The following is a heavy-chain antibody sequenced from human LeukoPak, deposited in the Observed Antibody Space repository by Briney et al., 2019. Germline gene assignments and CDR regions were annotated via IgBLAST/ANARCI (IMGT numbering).Heavy chain of an antibody. J-gene: IGHJ4*02. CDR2: IYYSGST. CDR1: GGSISSGGYY. Sequence: PSETLSLTCTVSGGSISSGGYYWSWIRQHPGKGLEWIGCIYYSGSTYYNPSLKSRVTISVDTSKNQFSLKLSSVTAADTAVYYCARTTLDGRSSLDYWGQGTLVTVSS. V-gene: IGHV4-31*03. CDR3: ARTTLDGRSSLDY. D-gene: IGHD4-23*01.